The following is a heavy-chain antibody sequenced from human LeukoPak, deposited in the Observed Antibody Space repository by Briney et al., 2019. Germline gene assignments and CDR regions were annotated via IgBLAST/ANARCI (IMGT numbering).Heavy chain of an antibody. J-gene: IGHJ6*03. CDR2: IYHSGST. CDR3: AREIWFGERDYYYYMDV. Sequence: SETLSLTCTVSGYSISSGYYWGWIRQPPGKGLEWIGSIYHSGSTYYNPSLKSRVTISVDTSKNQFSLKLSSVTAADTAVYYCAREIWFGERDYYYYMDVWGKGTTVTVSS. CDR1: GYSISSGYY. V-gene: IGHV4-38-2*02. D-gene: IGHD3-10*01.